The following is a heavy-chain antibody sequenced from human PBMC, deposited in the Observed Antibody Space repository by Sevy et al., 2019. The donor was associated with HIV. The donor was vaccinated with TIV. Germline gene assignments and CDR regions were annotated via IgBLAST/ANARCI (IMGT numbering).Heavy chain of an antibody. V-gene: IGHV3-23*01. CDR2: ISGSGGSS. CDR3: AKDRYSSGWAFDI. D-gene: IGHD6-19*01. J-gene: IGHJ3*02. CDR1: GFTFSSYA. Sequence: GGSLRLSCAASGFTFSSYAMSWVRQAPGKGLEWVSAISGSGGSSYYADSVKGRFTISRDNSKNTLYLQMNSLRAEDTAVYYCAKDRYSSGWAFDIWGQGTMVTVSS.